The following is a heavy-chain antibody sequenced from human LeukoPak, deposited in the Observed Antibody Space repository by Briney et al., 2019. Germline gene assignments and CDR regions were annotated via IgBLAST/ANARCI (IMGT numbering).Heavy chain of an antibody. V-gene: IGHV3-30*01. J-gene: IGHJ6*02. CDR1: GFTFSSYA. D-gene: IGHD6-13*01. CDR3: ARDTSGSWYLDYSMDV. Sequence: LAGGSLRLSCAASGFTFSSYAMHWVRQAPGKGLEWVAVISSDGNNKYSADSVKGRFTISRDNSKNTLYLQMNSLRAEDTAVYYCARDTSGSWYLDYSMDVWGQGTTVTVSS. CDR2: ISSDGNNK.